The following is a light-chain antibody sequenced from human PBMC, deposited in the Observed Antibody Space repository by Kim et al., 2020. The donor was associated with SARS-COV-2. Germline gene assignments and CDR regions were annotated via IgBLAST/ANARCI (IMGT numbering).Light chain of an antibody. J-gene: IGKJ5*01. CDR2: DTS. V-gene: IGKV3-11*01. Sequence: GERATLSCRASQSISSFLSWYQQKPGQAPRLLIYDTSNMATGIPARFSGGGSGTDFTLTITSLEPEDFAVYYCQQRGNWPLTFGQGTRLEIK. CDR3: QQRGNWPLT. CDR1: QSISSF.